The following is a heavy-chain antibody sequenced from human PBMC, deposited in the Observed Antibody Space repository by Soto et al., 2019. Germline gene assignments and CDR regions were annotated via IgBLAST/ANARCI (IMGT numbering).Heavy chain of an antibody. CDR2: ITWSGGTR. V-gene: IGHV3-9*01. CDR1: GFTFDDYA. CDR3: MSCRQGWVQL. J-gene: IGHJ1*01. Sequence: EVQLVESGGGLVQPGRSLRLSCVASGFTFDDYAMHWVRQAPGKGLEWVSVITWSGGTRDYADSVKGRFTISRDNAKNALYLQMDTLRVEDTALYYSMSCRQGWVQLWGRGTLVTVSS. D-gene: IGHD3-16*02.